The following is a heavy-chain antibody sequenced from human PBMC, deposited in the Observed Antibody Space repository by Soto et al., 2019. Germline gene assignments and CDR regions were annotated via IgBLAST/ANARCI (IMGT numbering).Heavy chain of an antibody. CDR3: ARDPVVGAGPLRAFDI. J-gene: IGHJ3*02. D-gene: IGHD4-17*01. Sequence: SETLSLTCTVSGGSISSGGYYWSWIRQHPGKCLEWIGYIYYSGSTYYNPSLKSRVTISVDTSKNQFSLKLSSVTAADTAVYYCARDPVVGAGPLRAFDIWGQGTMVTVSS. CDR1: GGSISSGGYY. V-gene: IGHV4-31*03. CDR2: IYYSGST.